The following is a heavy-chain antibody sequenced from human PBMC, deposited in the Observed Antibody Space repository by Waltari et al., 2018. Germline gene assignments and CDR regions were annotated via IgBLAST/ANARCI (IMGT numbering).Heavy chain of an antibody. D-gene: IGHD3-10*01. J-gene: IGHJ5*02. CDR3: TRDLYGSGGDWFDP. CDR2: IGGTHSNI. V-gene: IGHV3-21*03. CDR1: GFDFRASD. Sequence: EVRLAEAGGGLVKPGGSVRPSCTASGFDFRASDMNWVRQAPGTGLEWVSSIGGTHSNIFYADSVKGRFTVSRDNAKNSLYLQMDNLRAEDSGLYFCTRDLYGSGGDWFDPWGQGTLVTVSS.